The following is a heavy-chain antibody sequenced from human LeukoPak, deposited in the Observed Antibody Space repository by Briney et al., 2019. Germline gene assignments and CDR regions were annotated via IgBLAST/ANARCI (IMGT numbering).Heavy chain of an antibody. Sequence: GGSLRLSCAASGFKFSSYALSWVRQAPGKGLEWVSAISGSGGSTYYADSVKGRLTISRDNSKNTLYLQMNSLRAEDTAVYYCAQTKSYYDFWSGPNNWFDPWGQGTLVTVSS. D-gene: IGHD3-3*01. V-gene: IGHV3-23*01. CDR2: ISGSGGST. CDR1: GFKFSSYA. J-gene: IGHJ5*02. CDR3: AQTKSYYDFWSGPNNWFDP.